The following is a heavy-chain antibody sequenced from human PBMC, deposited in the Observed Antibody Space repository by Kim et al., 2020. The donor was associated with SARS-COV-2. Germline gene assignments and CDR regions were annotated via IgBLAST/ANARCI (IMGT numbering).Heavy chain of an antibody. Sequence: ANSAKKFQGRVTITADKTTSTAYMAPSSLRSEDTAVYYCARGRHYAILDYWGQGTLVTVSS. D-gene: IGHD3-9*01. J-gene: IGHJ4*02. CDR3: ARGRHYAILDY. CDR2: A. V-gene: IGHV1-69*04.